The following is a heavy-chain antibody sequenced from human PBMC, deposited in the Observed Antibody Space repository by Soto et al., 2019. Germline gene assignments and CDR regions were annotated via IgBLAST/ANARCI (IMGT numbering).Heavy chain of an antibody. Sequence: GSGPTLVNPTQTLTLTCTFSGFSLSTSGMRVSWIRQPPGKALEWLARIDWDDDKFYNTSLKTRLTISKDSSKNQVVLTMTNMDPVDTATYYCARMFHCSGGTCPFDYWGQGALVPVSP. V-gene: IGHV2-70*04. CDR3: ARMFHCSGGTCPFDY. J-gene: IGHJ4*02. CDR2: IDWDDDK. CDR1: GFSLSTSGMR. D-gene: IGHD2-15*01.